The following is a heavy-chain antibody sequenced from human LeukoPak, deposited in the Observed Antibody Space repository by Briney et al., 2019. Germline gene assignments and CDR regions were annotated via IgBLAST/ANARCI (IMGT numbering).Heavy chain of an antibody. J-gene: IGHJ5*02. CDR1: GFTFSSYW. D-gene: IGHD4-17*01. Sequence: PGGSLGLSCAASGFTFSSYWMSWVRQAPGKGLEWVANIKQDGSEKYYVDSVKGRLTISRDNAKNSLYLQMNSLRAEDTAVYYCARDQYATVTPNWFDPWGQGTLVTVSS. V-gene: IGHV3-7*03. CDR2: IKQDGSEK. CDR3: ARDQYATVTPNWFDP.